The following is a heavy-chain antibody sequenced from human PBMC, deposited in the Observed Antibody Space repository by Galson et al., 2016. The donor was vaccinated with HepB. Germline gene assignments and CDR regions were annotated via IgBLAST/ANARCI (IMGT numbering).Heavy chain of an antibody. V-gene: IGHV3-33*05. D-gene: IGHD7-27*01. J-gene: IGHJ4*02. CDR2: ISDDGSSK. CDR1: GFTFSSYG. Sequence: SLRLSCAVSGFTFSSYGMHWVRQAPGKGLEWVAVISDDGSSKYYVPSVKGRFSISRDNSKDMLYLQMDSLRAEDTAIYYCVKDPNWEAGCWGRGTPVTVSS. CDR3: VKDPNWEAGC.